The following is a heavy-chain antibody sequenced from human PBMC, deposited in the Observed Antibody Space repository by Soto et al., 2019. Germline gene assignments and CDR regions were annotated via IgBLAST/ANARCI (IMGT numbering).Heavy chain of an antibody. D-gene: IGHD2-21*02. Sequence: QVQLQESGPGLVKPSQTLSLTCTVSGGSTSSGDYYWSWIRQPPGKGLEWIGYIYYSGSTYYNPSLKSRVTISVDTSTNQFSLKLSSVTAADTAVYYCARGGGHSEGAFDIWGQGTMVTVSS. J-gene: IGHJ3*02. CDR1: GGSTSSGDYY. CDR2: IYYSGST. CDR3: ARGGGHSEGAFDI. V-gene: IGHV4-30-4*01.